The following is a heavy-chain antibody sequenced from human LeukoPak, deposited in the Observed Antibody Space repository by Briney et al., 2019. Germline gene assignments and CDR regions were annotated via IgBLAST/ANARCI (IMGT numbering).Heavy chain of an antibody. Sequence: SETLSLTCTVSGGSISSGNYYWSWIRQPPGKGLEWIGRIFYSGSTNYNPSLKSRVTISVDTSKNQFSLKLSSVTAADTAVYYCARVRGPYGMDVWGQGTTVTVSS. CDR1: GGSISSGNYY. CDR2: IFYSGST. V-gene: IGHV4-39*07. D-gene: IGHD3-16*01. CDR3: ARVRGPYGMDV. J-gene: IGHJ6*02.